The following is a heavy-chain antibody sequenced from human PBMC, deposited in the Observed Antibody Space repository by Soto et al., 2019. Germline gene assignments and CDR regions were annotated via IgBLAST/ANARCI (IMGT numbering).Heavy chain of an antibody. CDR3: AREDSIPIPAVLDF. J-gene: IGHJ5*01. D-gene: IGHD2-2*01. Sequence: GSLRLSCTVSGFAFNNYGINWVRQAPGKGLEWVPSISKSDYTYYSDSVKGRFAISRDNAKSSVSLQMNTLRVEDTAVYYCAREDSIPIPAVLDFWGQGNMVTVSS. V-gene: IGHV3-21*01. CDR2: ISKSDYT. CDR1: GFAFNNYG.